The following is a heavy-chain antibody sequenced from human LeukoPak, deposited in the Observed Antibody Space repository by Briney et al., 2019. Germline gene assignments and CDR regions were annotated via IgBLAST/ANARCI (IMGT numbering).Heavy chain of an antibody. D-gene: IGHD3-9*01. CDR3: ARGGARYLDN. Sequence: GGSLRLSCVASGFSFSSYTMSWVRQAPGKGLEWVAKMKEDGSDIYYVASVKGRFTICRDNAKNSLCLQMSSLRVEDTAVYYCARGGARYLDNWGQGTLVTVSS. CDR2: MKEDGSDI. V-gene: IGHV3-7*01. J-gene: IGHJ4*02. CDR1: GFSFSSYT.